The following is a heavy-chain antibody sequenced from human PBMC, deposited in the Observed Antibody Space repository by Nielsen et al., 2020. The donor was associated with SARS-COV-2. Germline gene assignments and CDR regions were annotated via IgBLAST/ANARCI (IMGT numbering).Heavy chain of an antibody. Sequence: GESLKISCEASGFTFSDYWMHWVRQAPGKGLEWVANTKKAESEKYYVDSVEGRFTISRDNAKNSLYLQMNSLRAEDTAVYYCARVAEITMVRGAYFDYWGQGTLVTVSS. V-gene: IGHV3-7*05. CDR2: TKKAESEK. J-gene: IGHJ4*02. CDR1: GFTFSDYW. D-gene: IGHD3-10*01. CDR3: ARVAEITMVRGAYFDY.